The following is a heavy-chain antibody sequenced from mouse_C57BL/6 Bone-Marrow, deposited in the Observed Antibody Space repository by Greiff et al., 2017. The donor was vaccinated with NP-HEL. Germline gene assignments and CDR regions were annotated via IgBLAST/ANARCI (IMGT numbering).Heavy chain of an antibody. V-gene: IGHV1-53*01. Sequence: QVQLQQPGTELVKPGASVKLSCKASGYTFTSYWMHWVKQRPGQGLEWIGNINPSNGGTNYNEKFKSKATLTVDKSSSTAYMQLSSLTSEDSADYYCARYGLGRGAWFAYWGQGTLVTVSA. J-gene: IGHJ3*01. CDR3: ARYGLGRGAWFAY. CDR1: GYTFTSYW. D-gene: IGHD4-1*01. CDR2: INPSNGGT.